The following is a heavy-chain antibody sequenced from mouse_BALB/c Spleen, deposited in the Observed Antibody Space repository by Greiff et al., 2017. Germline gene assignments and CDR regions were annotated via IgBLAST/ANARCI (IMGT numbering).Heavy chain of an antibody. CDR1: GFNIQDTY. CDR2: IDPANGNT. Sequence: VQLQQSGAELVKPGASVKLSCTASGFNIQDTYMHWVKQRPEQGLEWIGRIDPANGNTKYDPKFQGKATITADTSSNTAYLQLSSLTSEDTAVYYCARATTHYFDYWGQGTTLTVSS. D-gene: IGHD1-1*01. V-gene: IGHV14-3*02. J-gene: IGHJ2*01. CDR3: ARATTHYFDY.